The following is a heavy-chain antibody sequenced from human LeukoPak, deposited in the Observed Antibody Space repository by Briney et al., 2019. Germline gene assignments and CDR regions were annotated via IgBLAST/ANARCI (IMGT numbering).Heavy chain of an antibody. Sequence: GGSLRLSCAASGLTLSTYAMSWVRQAPGKGLEWVSAISGGGGSTYYADSVKGRFIISRDNSKNTLYLQMNSLRAEDTAVHYCAKDKIVVAANFDYWGQGTLVTVSS. CDR2: ISGGGGST. J-gene: IGHJ4*02. CDR3: AKDKIVVAANFDY. D-gene: IGHD3-22*01. V-gene: IGHV3-23*01. CDR1: GLTLSTYA.